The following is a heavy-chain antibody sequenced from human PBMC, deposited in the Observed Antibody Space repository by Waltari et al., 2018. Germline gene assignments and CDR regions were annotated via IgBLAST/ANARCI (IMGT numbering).Heavy chain of an antibody. CDR2: ISSDGSRK. Sequence: QVQLVESGGGVVQPGRSLRLSCAASGFTFSSSGMHWVRQTPGRGLEWVAVISSDGSRKSYADSVKGRFSISRDNSKNSLSWEMNSLRPEDTAVYYCASCTGGNCYYYGFDVWGQGTTVTVSS. CDR1: GFTFSSSG. CDR3: ASCTGGNCYYYGFDV. V-gene: IGHV3-30*03. D-gene: IGHD2-8*02. J-gene: IGHJ6*02.